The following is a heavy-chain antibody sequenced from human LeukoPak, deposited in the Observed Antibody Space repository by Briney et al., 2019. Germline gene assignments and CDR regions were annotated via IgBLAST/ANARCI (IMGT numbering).Heavy chain of an antibody. CDR1: GGSISTGSYY. D-gene: IGHD6-13*01. CDR3: ARVARSMSSSSEDS. CDR2: IYTSGST. V-gene: IGHV4-61*02. J-gene: IGHJ4*02. Sequence: SQTLSLTCTVSGGSISTGSYYWHWIRQPAGKGLEWIVRIYTSGSTNYNPSLKSRVTLSVDTSKNQFSLKLNSVTAADTAVYYCARVARSMSSSSEDSWGQGTLVTVSS.